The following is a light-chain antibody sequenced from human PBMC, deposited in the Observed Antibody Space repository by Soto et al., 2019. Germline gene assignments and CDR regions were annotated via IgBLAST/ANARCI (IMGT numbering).Light chain of an antibody. V-gene: IGKV1-6*01. Sequence: AIQLTQSPSSLSASVGDRVTITCRASQAIRTALGWYQQKPGKVPKLLIYAASTLQSGVPSRFSGSGSGTDFTLTIISLQPDDFATSYWLLDFRYFLTFGPGTKVEI. J-gene: IGKJ1*01. CDR3: LLDFRYFLT. CDR1: QAIRTA. CDR2: AAS.